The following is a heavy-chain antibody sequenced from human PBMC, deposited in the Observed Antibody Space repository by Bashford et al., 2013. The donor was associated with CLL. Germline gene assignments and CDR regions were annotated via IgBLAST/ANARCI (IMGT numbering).Heavy chain of an antibody. CDR2: IYTSGST. D-gene: IGHD3-22*01. Sequence: SETLSLTCTVSGGSISSSYWGWIRQPPEKGLEWIGHIYTSGSTNYNPSLKSRVTMSLDTSKNQFSLRLTSVAAADTAVYYCAREVYYYDRSNYYLVDSWGQGTLVTVSS. J-gene: IGHJ4*02. CDR1: GGSISSSY. CDR3: AREVYYYDRSNYYLVDS. V-gene: IGHV4-4*07.